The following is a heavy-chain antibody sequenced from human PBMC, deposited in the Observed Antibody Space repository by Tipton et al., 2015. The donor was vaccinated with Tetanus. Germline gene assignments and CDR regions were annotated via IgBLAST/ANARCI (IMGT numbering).Heavy chain of an antibody. D-gene: IGHD4-23*01. V-gene: IGHV3-74*01. Sequence: SLRLSCAASEFSFSSYWMHWVRQVPGRGLVWVSRINSDGSNTDYADSVKGRFTISRDNGKNTLYLQMDRLRAEDTAVYYCAGTRDYGGNQDAFDIWGQGTLVNVSS. CDR2: INSDGSNT. CDR1: EFSFSSYW. CDR3: AGTRDYGGNQDAFDI. J-gene: IGHJ3*02.